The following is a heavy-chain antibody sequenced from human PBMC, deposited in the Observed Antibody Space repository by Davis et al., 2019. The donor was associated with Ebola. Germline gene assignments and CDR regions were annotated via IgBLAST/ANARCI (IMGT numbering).Heavy chain of an antibody. D-gene: IGHD3-16*01. V-gene: IGHV3-7*03. CDR1: GFAFGSYW. Sequence: PGGSLRLSCAASGFAFGSYWMSWVRQAPGKGLEWLADISGDGRDALYVDSVRGRFTISRDNAKNSLYLQIDSLRAEDTAVYFCARDFGESRTLNWYFDLWGRGSLVTVSS. J-gene: IGHJ2*01. CDR2: ISGDGRDA. CDR3: ARDFGESRTLNWYFDL.